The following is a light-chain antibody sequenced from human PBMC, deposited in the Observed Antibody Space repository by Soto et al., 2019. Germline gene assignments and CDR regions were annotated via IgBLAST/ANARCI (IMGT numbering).Light chain of an antibody. CDR1: QSVSSY. Sequence: EIVLTQSPATLSLSPGERATLSCRASQSVSSYLAWYQQKPGQAPRLLIYGISTRATGVPDRFSGSGSGTDFTLTISRLEPEDFAVYYCQQYTEWPLTFGQGTKV. CDR3: QQYTEWPLT. CDR2: GIS. J-gene: IGKJ1*01. V-gene: IGKV3-11*01.